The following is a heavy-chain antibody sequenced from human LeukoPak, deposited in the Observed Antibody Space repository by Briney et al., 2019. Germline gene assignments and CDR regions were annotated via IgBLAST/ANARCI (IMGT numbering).Heavy chain of an antibody. CDR1: GFTFRSYS. CDR3: AKPQGGYSYGAYWYFDL. Sequence: GGSLRLSCAASGFTFRSYSMNWVRQAPGKGLEWASYITSGSSPIYCADSVKGRFTISRDNSKNTLYLQMNSLRAEDTAVYYCAKPQGGYSYGAYWYFDLWGRGTLVTVSS. CDR2: ITSGSSPI. J-gene: IGHJ2*01. V-gene: IGHV3-48*01. D-gene: IGHD5-18*01.